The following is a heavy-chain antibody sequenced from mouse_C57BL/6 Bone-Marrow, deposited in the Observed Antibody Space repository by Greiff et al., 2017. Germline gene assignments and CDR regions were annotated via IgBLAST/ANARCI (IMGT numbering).Heavy chain of an antibody. V-gene: IGHV1-64*01. J-gene: IGHJ2*01. CDR2: IHPNSGST. CDR3: AKLGLYYFDY. CDR1: GYTFTSYW. D-gene: IGHD4-1*01. Sequence: VQLQQPGAELVKPGASVKLSCKASGYTFTSYWMHWVKQRPGQGLEWIGMIHPNSGSTNYNEKFKSKATMTVDKSSSTAYMQLSSLTSEDSAVYYCAKLGLYYFDYWGQGTTLTVSS.